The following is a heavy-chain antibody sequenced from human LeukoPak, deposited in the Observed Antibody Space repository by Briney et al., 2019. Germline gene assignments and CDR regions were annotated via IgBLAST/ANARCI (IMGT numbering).Heavy chain of an antibody. D-gene: IGHD3-10*01. CDR1: GYTFTGYY. CDR2: INPNSGGT. Sequence: ASVKVSCKASGYTFTGYYMHWVRQAPGQGLEWMGWINPNSGGTNYAQDFHGRVTMTRDTSISTAYMELSRLRSDDTAVYYCARGSGFGELFFDYWGQGTLVTVSS. CDR3: ARGSGFGELFFDY. J-gene: IGHJ4*02. V-gene: IGHV1-2*02.